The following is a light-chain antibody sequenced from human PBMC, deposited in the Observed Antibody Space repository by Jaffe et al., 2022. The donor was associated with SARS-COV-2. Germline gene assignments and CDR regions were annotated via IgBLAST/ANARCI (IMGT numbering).Light chain of an antibody. V-gene: IGKV2D-26*03. CDR2: EVS. J-gene: IGKJ4*01. CDR1: QASCIVMDTP. CDR3: MQDAQDPPLT. Sequence: EIVMTQTPLSLSITPGEQASMSCRSSQASCIVMDTPICTGFCRKPGQSPQLLIYEVSNRFSGVPDRFSGSGSGTDFTLKISRVEAEDVGVYCCMQDAQDPPLTFGGGTKVEIK.